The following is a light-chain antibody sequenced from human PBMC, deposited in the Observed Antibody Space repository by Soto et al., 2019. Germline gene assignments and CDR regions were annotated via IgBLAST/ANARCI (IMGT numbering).Light chain of an antibody. Sequence: YEPTQPPSVSVAPGLTARITCGGHNLGRSSVQWFQQKPGQAPVLVVYDDSDRPSGIPERFSGSNSGDTATLTVNRVEAGDEADYFCLVWDHNADFVVFGGGTKLTVL. V-gene: IGLV3-21*02. J-gene: IGLJ2*01. CDR1: NLGRSS. CDR3: LVWDHNADFVV. CDR2: DDS.